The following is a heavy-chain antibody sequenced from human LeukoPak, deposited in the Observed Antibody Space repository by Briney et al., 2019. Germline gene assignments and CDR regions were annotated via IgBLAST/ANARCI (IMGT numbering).Heavy chain of an antibody. V-gene: IGHV4-39*01. CDR3: ARLSPAGTDY. Sequence: SETLSLTCTVSGGSISSSSYYWGWIRQPPGKGLEWIGSIYYRGSTYYNPSLKSRVTISVDTSKNQFSLKLSSVTAADTAVYYCARLSPAGTDYWGQGTLVTVSS. J-gene: IGHJ4*02. CDR1: GGSISSSSYY. CDR2: IYYRGST. D-gene: IGHD6-13*01.